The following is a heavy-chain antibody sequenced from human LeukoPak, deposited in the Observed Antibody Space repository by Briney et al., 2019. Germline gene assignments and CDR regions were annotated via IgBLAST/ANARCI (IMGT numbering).Heavy chain of an antibody. J-gene: IGHJ5*02. D-gene: IGHD6-13*01. CDR1: GGSISSYY. Sequence: SETPSLTCTVSGGSISSYYWSWIRQPPGKGLEWIGYIYYSGSTNYNPSLKSRVTISVDTSKNQFSLKLRSVTAADTAVYYCARKGIAAADTWGQGTLVTVSS. CDR3: ARKGIAAADT. V-gene: IGHV4-59*01. CDR2: IYYSGST.